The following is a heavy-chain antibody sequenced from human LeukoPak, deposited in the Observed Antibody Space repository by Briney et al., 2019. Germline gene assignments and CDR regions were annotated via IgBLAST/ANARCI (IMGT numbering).Heavy chain of an antibody. V-gene: IGHV3-48*01. Sequence: GGSLRLSCAASGFTFSSYSMNWVRQAPGKGLEWVSYISSSSSTIYYADSVKGRFTISRDNAKNSLYLQMNSLRAEDTAVYYCARTGIAVAGYFDYWGQGTLVTVSS. D-gene: IGHD6-19*01. J-gene: IGHJ4*02. CDR3: ARTGIAVAGYFDY. CDR2: ISSSSSTI. CDR1: GFTFSSYS.